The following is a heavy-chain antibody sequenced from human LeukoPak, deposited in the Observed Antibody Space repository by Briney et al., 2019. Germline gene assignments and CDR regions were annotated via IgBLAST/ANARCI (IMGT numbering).Heavy chain of an antibody. CDR2: ISSSSSYI. CDR1: GFSFSRYG. D-gene: IGHD3-3*01. Sequence: PGGSLRLSCAASGFSFSRYGMSWVRQAPGKGLEWVSSISSSSSYIYYADSVKGRFTISRDNAKNSLYLQMNSLRAEDTAVYYCARSINTIFGVVIPGAFDIWGQGTMVTVSS. V-gene: IGHV3-21*01. CDR3: ARSINTIFGVVIPGAFDI. J-gene: IGHJ3*02.